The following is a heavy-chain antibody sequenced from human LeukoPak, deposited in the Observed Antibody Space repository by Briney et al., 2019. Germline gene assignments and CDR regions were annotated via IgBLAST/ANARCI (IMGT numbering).Heavy chain of an antibody. J-gene: IGHJ5*02. V-gene: IGHV4-59*01. CDR2: IYYSGST. CDR3: ARLRHGSVAARLDP. CDR1: GGSISSYY. Sequence: SETLSLTCTVSGGSISSYYWSWVRQPAGKGLEWIGYIYYSGSTNYNPSLKSRVTISVDTSKNQFSLKLSSVTAADTAVYYCARLRHGSVAARLDPWGQGTLVTVSS. D-gene: IGHD6-6*01.